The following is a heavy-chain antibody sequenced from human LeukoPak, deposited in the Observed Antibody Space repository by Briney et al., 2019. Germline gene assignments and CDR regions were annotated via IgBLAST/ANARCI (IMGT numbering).Heavy chain of an antibody. CDR3: ARPIVGATSDAFDI. CDR1: GFTFDDYG. CDR2: VNWNGGST. V-gene: IGHV3-20*04. Sequence: GGSLRLSCVDSGFTFDDYGMSWVRQDPGKGLGCVSGVNWNGGSTGYADSVKGRFTISRDNAKNSLYLQMNSLRDEDTALYYCARPIVGATSDAFDIWGQGTMVTVSS. D-gene: IGHD1-26*01. J-gene: IGHJ3*02.